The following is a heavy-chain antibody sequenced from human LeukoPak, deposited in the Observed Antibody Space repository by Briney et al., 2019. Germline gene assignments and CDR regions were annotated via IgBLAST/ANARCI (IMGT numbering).Heavy chain of an antibody. Sequence: GGSLRLSCAASGFTFSSYGMSWVRQAPGKGLEWVSAISGSGGSTYYADSVKGRFTISRDNSKNTLFLQMNSLRAEDTAVYYCARVLRYCSGGNCYSGGLGYMDVWGKGTTVTISS. V-gene: IGHV3-23*01. CDR3: ARVLRYCSGGNCYSGGLGYMDV. D-gene: IGHD2-15*01. CDR2: ISGSGGST. CDR1: GFTFSSYG. J-gene: IGHJ6*03.